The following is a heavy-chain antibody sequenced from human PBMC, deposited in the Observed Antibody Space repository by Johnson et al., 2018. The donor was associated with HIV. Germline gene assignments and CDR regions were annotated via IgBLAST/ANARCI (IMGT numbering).Heavy chain of an antibody. CDR3: AKDLVWNSGSYWDAFDV. J-gene: IGHJ3*01. D-gene: IGHD1-26*01. V-gene: IGHV3-20*04. CDR2: INWNGASP. CDR1: GFTFDDYD. Sequence: EQLVESGGGVVRPGESLRLSCVASGFTFDDYDMTWVRQAPGKGLEWVSGINWNGASPGYSDSVKGRFTISRDNAKNSLYLQMNSLRAEDTALYYCAKDLVWNSGSYWDAFDVWGQGTKVTVSS.